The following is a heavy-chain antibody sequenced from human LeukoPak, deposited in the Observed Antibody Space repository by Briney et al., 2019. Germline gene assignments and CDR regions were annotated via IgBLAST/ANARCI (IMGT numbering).Heavy chain of an antibody. CDR1: GFTFSNHA. D-gene: IGHD1-1*01. CDR2: IASGGSSE. V-gene: IGHV3-30*04. J-gene: IGHJ5*02. Sequence: GGSLRLSCVGSGFTFSNHAVHWVRQSPGTGLEWVAIIASGGSSEYYVESVKGRFTLSRDNSRNTVFLQMNSLRPEDTGVYHCARAVERWLDPWGQGALVTVSS. CDR3: ARAVERWLDP.